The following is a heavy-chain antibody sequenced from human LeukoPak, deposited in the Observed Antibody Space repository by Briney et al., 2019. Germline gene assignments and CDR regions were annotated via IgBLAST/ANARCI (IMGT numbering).Heavy chain of an antibody. V-gene: IGHV3-48*04. J-gene: IGHJ6*03. D-gene: IGHD3-9*01. CDR3: TREFHDLLTGDTYYYYYMDV. Sequence: GGSLRLSCAASGFSFSSYTMNWVRQAPGKGLEWVSYISSGSATIYYADSVKGRFTISRDNAKNSLYLQMNSLRAEDTAVYYCTREFHDLLTGDTYYYYYMDVWGKGTTVTVSS. CDR1: GFSFSSYT. CDR2: ISSGSATI.